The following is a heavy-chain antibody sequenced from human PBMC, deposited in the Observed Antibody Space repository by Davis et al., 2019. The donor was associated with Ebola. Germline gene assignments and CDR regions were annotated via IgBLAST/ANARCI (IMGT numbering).Heavy chain of an antibody. D-gene: IGHD4-17*01. Sequence: GGSLRLSCADSVITFSSYAMTWVRQAPGKGLEWVSAISGSGGSTYYADSVKGRFTISRDNSKKTMYLQMNSLSAEDTAVYYCATSYFTVTTLYWGQGTLVTVSS. V-gene: IGHV3-23*01. CDR3: ATSYFTVTTLY. J-gene: IGHJ4*02. CDR1: VITFSSYA. CDR2: ISGSGGST.